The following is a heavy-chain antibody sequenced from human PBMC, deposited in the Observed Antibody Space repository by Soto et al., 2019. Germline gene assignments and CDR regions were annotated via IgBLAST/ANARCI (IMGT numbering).Heavy chain of an antibody. J-gene: IGHJ6*02. V-gene: IGHV3-21*01. D-gene: IGHD6-19*01. CDR3: ARVRTSNVGYSSGWYGMDV. CDR1: GFTFSSYS. Sequence: EVQLVESGGGLVKPGGSLRLSCAASGFTFSSYSMNWVRQAPGKGLEWVSSISSSSSYIYYADSVKGRFTISRDNAKNSLYLQMNSLRAEDTAVYYCARVRTSNVGYSSGWYGMDVWGQGTTVTVSS. CDR2: ISSSSSYI.